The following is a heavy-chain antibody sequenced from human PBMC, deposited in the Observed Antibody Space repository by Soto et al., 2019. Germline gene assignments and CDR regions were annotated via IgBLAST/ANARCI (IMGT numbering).Heavy chain of an antibody. D-gene: IGHD3-10*01. Sequence: QLQLQESGPGLVKPSETLSLTCTVSGDSISDGSYHWGWVRQAPGKGLQWLGSIHYTGITYYNPSLTSRVTISVDTSQNQFSLRLSPVTAADTAVFYCVRLSKGSYRENDAFDVWGQGTMVTASS. CDR3: VRLSKGSYRENDAFDV. J-gene: IGHJ3*01. CDR1: GDSISDGSYH. CDR2: IHYTGIT. V-gene: IGHV4-39*01.